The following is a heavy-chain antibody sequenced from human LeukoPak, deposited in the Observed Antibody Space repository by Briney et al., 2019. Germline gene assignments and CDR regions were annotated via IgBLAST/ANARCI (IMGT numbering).Heavy chain of an antibody. Sequence: GGSLRLSCAASGFTFSSYSMNWVRQAPGKGLEWVSYISSSSSTIYYADSVKGRFTISRDNAKNSLYLQMNSLRAEDTAVYYCARDRGGSSSWYLIDAFDIWGQGTMVTVSS. D-gene: IGHD6-13*01. CDR3: ARDRGGSSSWYLIDAFDI. J-gene: IGHJ3*02. CDR2: ISSSSSTI. V-gene: IGHV3-48*04. CDR1: GFTFSSYS.